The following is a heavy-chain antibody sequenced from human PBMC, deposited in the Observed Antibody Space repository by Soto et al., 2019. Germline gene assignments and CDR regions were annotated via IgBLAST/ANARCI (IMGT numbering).Heavy chain of an antibody. D-gene: IGHD2-2*03. CDR2: IYSSENT. CDR1: GGSVSSSSYS. Sequence: PSETLSLTCTVSGGSVSSSSYSWGWIRQSPGQGLEWIGTIYSSENTYYNPSLLSRVTISVDTSKNDFSLKLSSVTAADTAVYYCARLNGYCISTNFHDYYGMYVWGKGPRVTVPS. V-gene: IGHV4-39*02. CDR3: ARLNGYCISTNFHDYYGMYV. J-gene: IGHJ6*04.